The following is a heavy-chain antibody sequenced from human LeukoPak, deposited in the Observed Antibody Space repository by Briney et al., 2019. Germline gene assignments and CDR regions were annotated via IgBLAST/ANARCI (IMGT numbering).Heavy chain of an antibody. CDR1: GFTSSSYA. D-gene: IGHD5-12*01. J-gene: IGHJ6*02. CDR3: AREGVEWLRGSMDV. V-gene: IGHV3-64*01. CDR2: ISSNGGRT. Sequence: PGGSLRLSCAASGFTSSSYAMHWVRQAPGKGLEYVSAISSNGGRTYYANSVKGRFTISRDNSKSTLYLQMGSLRAEDMAVYYCAREGVEWLRGSMDVWGQGTTVTVSS.